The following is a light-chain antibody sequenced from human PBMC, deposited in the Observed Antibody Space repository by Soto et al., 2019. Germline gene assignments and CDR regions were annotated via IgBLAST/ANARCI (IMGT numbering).Light chain of an antibody. CDR3: SSYTSGTTPLV. Sequence: QSALTQPASVSGSPGQSITISCTGTSSDVGGYIYVSWYQQHPGKAPKLMIYQVNNRPSGVSIRFSGSKSGNTASLTISALQAEDEADYYCSSYTSGTTPLVFGTGTKVTVL. V-gene: IGLV2-14*01. CDR2: QVN. CDR1: SSDVGGYIY. J-gene: IGLJ1*01.